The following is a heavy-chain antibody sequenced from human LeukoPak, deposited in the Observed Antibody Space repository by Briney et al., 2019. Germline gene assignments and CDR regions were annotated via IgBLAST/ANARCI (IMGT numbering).Heavy chain of an antibody. CDR1: GGSISSSSYY. Sequence: SETLSLTCTVSGGSISSSSYYWGWIRQPPGKGLEWIGSIYYSGSTYYNPSLKSRVTISVDTSKNQFSLKLSSVTAADTAVYYCARRGMGYSLSPGSHWFDPWGQGTLVTVSS. J-gene: IGHJ5*02. V-gene: IGHV4-39*01. CDR3: ARRGMGYSLSPGSHWFDP. CDR2: IYYSGST. D-gene: IGHD4-11*01.